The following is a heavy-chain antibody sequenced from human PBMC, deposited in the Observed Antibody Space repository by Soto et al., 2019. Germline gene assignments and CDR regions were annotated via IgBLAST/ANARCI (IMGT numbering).Heavy chain of an antibody. CDR3: ARVGESAYSGATSNQVVPLES. CDR2: ITPMFVTP. J-gene: IGHJ4*02. V-gene: IGHV1-69*01. Sequence: QVQLMQSGTEVRKPGSSVNVSCKASGVTLRSSAINWVRQAPGQGLEWMGGITPMFVTPHYARKLQGRLTITASESTTTAYIELSSLRSDDTAIYYCARVGESAYSGATSNQVVPLESWGPGTLVTVSS. D-gene: IGHD6-25*01. CDR1: GVTLRSSA.